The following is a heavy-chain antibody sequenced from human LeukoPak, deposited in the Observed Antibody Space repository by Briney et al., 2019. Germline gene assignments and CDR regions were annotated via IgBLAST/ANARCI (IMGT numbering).Heavy chain of an antibody. CDR3: ARSSSGYLRYYFDY. V-gene: IGHV4-38-2*02. Sequence: SETLSLTCTVSGYSISSGYYWCWIRQPPGKGLEWIGSIYHSGRTYYNPSLKSRVTISVDTSKNQFSLKLSSVTAADTAVYYCARSSSGYLRYYFDYWGQGTLVTVSS. D-gene: IGHD3-22*01. CDR2: IYHSGRT. CDR1: GYSISSGYY. J-gene: IGHJ4*02.